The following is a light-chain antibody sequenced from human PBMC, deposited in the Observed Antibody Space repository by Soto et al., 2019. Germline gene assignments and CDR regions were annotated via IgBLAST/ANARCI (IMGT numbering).Light chain of an antibody. CDR1: SSNIGAGYD. V-gene: IGLV1-40*01. Sequence: QPVLTQPPSVSGAPGQRVTISCTGSSSNIGAGYDVHWYQQLPGTAPKLLIYGNSNRPSGVPDRCSGSKSGTSASLAITGLQAEDEADYYCKSYDSSLSGSYVFGTGTKLTVL. J-gene: IGLJ1*01. CDR2: GNS. CDR3: KSYDSSLSGSYV.